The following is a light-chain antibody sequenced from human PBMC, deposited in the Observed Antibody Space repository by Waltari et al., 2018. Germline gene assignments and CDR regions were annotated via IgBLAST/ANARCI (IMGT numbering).Light chain of an antibody. CDR1: QSVGSY. CDR2: QAS. J-gene: IGKJ4*01. V-gene: IGKV3-11*01. Sequence: IGFTQSSATLSLFPGERVNLSCRASQSVGSYLAWYQQQPGQAPRLLIHQASTRAAGIPARFSGSGSGTDFTLTISSLEPEDFAVYYCQQRGSWPPAFGGGTKVEIK. CDR3: QQRGSWPPA.